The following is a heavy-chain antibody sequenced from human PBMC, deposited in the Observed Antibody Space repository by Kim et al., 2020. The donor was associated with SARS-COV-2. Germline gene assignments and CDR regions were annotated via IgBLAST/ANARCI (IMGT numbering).Heavy chain of an antibody. V-gene: IGHV4-4*07. CDR3: ARESGGGAFDI. J-gene: IGHJ3*02. D-gene: IGHD3-10*01. Sequence: HPNPPRQRRVTLAVDTSKNQFSLKLSSVTAADTAVYYWARESGGGAFDIWGQGTMVTVSS.